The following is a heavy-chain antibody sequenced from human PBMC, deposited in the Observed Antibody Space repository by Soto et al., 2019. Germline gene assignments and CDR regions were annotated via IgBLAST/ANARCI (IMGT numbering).Heavy chain of an antibody. V-gene: IGHV4-39*01. D-gene: IGHD1-26*01. CDR1: GGSISSSNYY. J-gene: IGHJ6*02. CDR2: IYYSGST. Sequence: SETLSLTCTVSGGSISSSNYYWGWIRQPPGKGLEWIGSIYYSGSTYYNPSLKSRVTISVDTSKNQFSLKLSSVTAADTAVYYCARNPWELAVYYYYYGMDVWGQGTTVTVSS. CDR3: ARNPWELAVYYYYYGMDV.